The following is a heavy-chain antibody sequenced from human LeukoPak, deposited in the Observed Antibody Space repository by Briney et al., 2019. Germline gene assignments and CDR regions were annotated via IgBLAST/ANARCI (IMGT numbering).Heavy chain of an antibody. CDR1: GGSISSYY. Sequence: SENLSLTCTVSGGSISSYYWSWIRQPPGKGLEWIGYIYYSGSTNYNPSLKSRVTISVDTSKNQFSLKLSSVTAADTAVYYCARDYTYDSSGYYYGEVGFDPWGQGTLVTVSS. CDR3: ARDYTYDSSGYYYGEVGFDP. J-gene: IGHJ5*02. V-gene: IGHV4-59*01. D-gene: IGHD3-22*01. CDR2: IYYSGST.